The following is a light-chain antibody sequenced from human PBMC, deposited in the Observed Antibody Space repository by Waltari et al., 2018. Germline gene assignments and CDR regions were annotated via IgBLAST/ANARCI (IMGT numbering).Light chain of an antibody. J-gene: IGKJ1*01. Sequence: DIVMTQSPDSLAVSLGERATINCKSSQSVLYNSNNKNYLAWYQQKPGQPPKLLIYWASTRESGSPDRISGSGSGTDFTLTISCLQAEDVAVYYCQQYYSIPPWTFGQGTKVEIK. CDR2: WAS. CDR1: QSVLYNSNNKNY. V-gene: IGKV4-1*01. CDR3: QQYYSIPPWT.